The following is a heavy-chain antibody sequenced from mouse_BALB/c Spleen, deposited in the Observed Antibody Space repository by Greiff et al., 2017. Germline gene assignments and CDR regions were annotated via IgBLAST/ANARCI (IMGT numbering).Heavy chain of an antibody. J-gene: IGHJ2*01. D-gene: IGHD1-1*01. Sequence: LKQSGTVLARPGASVKMSCKASGYTFTSYWMHWVKQRPGQGLEWIGAIYPGNSDTSYNQKFKGKAKLTAVTSTSTAYMELSSLTNEDSAVYYCTRYYGSSFSSYFDYWGQGTTLTVSS. CDR3: TRYYGSSFSSYFDY. V-gene: IGHV1-5*01. CDR2: IYPGNSDT. CDR1: GYTFTSYW.